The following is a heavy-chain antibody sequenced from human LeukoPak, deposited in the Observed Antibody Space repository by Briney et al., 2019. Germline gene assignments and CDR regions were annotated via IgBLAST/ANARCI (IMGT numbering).Heavy chain of an antibody. Sequence: PSETLSLTCTVSGGSISSYYWSWIRQPPGKGLEWIGYIYYSGSTNYNPSLKSRVTISVDTSKNQFPLKLSSVTAADTAVYYCAREVMITFGGVIDLTGMDVWGKGTTVTVSS. V-gene: IGHV4-59*01. J-gene: IGHJ6*03. D-gene: IGHD3-16*02. CDR1: GGSISSYY. CDR2: IYYSGST. CDR3: AREVMITFGGVIDLTGMDV.